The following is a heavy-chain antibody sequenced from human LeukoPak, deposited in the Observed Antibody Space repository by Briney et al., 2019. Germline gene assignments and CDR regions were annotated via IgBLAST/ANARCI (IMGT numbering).Heavy chain of an antibody. J-gene: IGHJ4*02. CDR1: GGSISSYY. CDR2: IYYSGST. V-gene: IGHV4-59*01. CDR3: ARGYSGLSPYFDY. D-gene: IGHD2-15*01. Sequence: SETLSLTCTVSGGSISSYYWSWIRQPPGKGLEWIGYIYYSGSTNYNPPLKSRVTISVDTSKNQFSLKLSSVTAADTAVYYCARGYSGLSPYFDYWGQGTLVTVSS.